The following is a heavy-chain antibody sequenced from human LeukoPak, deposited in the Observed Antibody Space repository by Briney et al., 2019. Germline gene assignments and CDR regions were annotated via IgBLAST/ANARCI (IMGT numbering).Heavy chain of an antibody. CDR1: GGSISSSSYY. CDR3: ARVPSPSAAAEVPWFDP. D-gene: IGHD6-13*01. V-gene: IGHV4-39*07. CDR2: IYYSGST. Sequence: SETLSLTCTVSGGSISSSSYYWGWIRQPPGKGLEWIGSIYYSGSTYYNPSLKSRVTISVDMSKNQFSLKLSSVTAADTAVYYCARVPSPSAAAEVPWFDPWGQGTLVTVSS. J-gene: IGHJ5*02.